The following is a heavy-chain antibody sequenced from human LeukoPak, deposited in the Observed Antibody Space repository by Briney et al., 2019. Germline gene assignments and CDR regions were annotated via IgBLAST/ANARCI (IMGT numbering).Heavy chain of an antibody. Sequence: GGSLRLSCTVSGFSFSNYWMSWVRQAPGKGLEWMANMNQDETETNYVDSVKGRFIISRDNGKNSLFLRMNSLRVEDTATYYCARVRSPPEDNSNYRPVDYWGQGILVTVSS. J-gene: IGHJ4*02. V-gene: IGHV3-7*03. CDR2: MNQDETET. CDR1: GFSFSNYW. CDR3: ARVRSPPEDNSNYRPVDY. D-gene: IGHD1-1*01.